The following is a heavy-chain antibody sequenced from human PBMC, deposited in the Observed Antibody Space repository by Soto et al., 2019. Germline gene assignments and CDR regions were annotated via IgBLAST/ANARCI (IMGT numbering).Heavy chain of an antibody. CDR3: AREGRGSALDY. Sequence: QVQLVESGGGLVKPGGTLRLSCVASGFSFSDNYMSWIRQAPGKGLEWVSYISSGYTYTSYADPVKGRFTSSRDNARNSLYRQMNSLRAEDTAVYYCAREGRGSALDYWGQGTLVTVSS. V-gene: IGHV3-11*06. D-gene: IGHD3-10*01. CDR1: GFSFSDNY. CDR2: ISSGYTYT. J-gene: IGHJ4*02.